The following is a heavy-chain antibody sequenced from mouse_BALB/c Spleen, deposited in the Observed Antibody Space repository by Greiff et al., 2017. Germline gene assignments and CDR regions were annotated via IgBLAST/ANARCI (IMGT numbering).Heavy chain of an antibody. CDR3: ARGGDYYGSSYVDY. J-gene: IGHJ2*01. CDR1: GFTFSSYA. CDR2: ISSGGST. V-gene: IGHV5-6-5*01. D-gene: IGHD1-1*01. Sequence: EVKVEESGGGLVKPGGSLKLSCAASGFTFSSYAMSWVRQTPEKRLEWVASISSGGSTYYPDSVKGRFTISRDNARNILYLQMSSLRSEDTAMYYCARGGDYYGSSYVDYWGQGTTLTVSS.